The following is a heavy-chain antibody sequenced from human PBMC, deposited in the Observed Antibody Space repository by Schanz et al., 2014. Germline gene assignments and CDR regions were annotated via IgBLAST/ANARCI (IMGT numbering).Heavy chain of an antibody. CDR2: INGDGSRT. CDR1: GFTFSNYW. D-gene: IGHD3-10*01. CDR3: ARIGGSVFDY. V-gene: IGHV3-74*01. J-gene: IGHJ4*02. Sequence: VQLVESGGGLVQPGGSLRLSCAASGFTFSNYWMHWVRQAPGKGLVWVSRINGDGSRTAYADSVKGRFTISRDNAKNTLYLQMNSLRAEDTAVYYCARIGGSVFDYWAQGTLVTVSS.